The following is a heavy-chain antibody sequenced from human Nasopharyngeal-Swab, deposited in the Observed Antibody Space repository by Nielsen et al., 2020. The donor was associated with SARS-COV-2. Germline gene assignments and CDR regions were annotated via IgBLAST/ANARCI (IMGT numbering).Heavy chain of an antibody. V-gene: IGHV4-59*08. D-gene: IGHD3-10*01. CDR3: ARHFRGGDV. J-gene: IGHJ6*04. CDR1: GGSISPYY. Sequence: ESLKISCTVSGGSISPYYWGWLRQPPGKGLEWIGYIYYTGSTNYNPSLKSRLTISVDRSKNQFSLRLSSVTAADTAVYYCARHFRGGDVWGNGTTVTVSS. CDR2: IYYTGST.